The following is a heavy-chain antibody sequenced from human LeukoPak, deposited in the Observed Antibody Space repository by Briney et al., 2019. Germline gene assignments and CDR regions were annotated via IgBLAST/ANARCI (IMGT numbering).Heavy chain of an antibody. Sequence: GGSLRLSCAASGFTFSSYAMSWVRQAPGKGLEWVSGISSTGGSTYYADSVKGRSTISRDNSKNTLYLQRNSLTAEDTAVYYCARGYSSLDPWGQGTLVTVSS. V-gene: IGHV3-23*01. CDR3: ARGYSSLDP. J-gene: IGHJ5*02. CDR1: GFTFSSYA. CDR2: ISSTGGST. D-gene: IGHD6-19*01.